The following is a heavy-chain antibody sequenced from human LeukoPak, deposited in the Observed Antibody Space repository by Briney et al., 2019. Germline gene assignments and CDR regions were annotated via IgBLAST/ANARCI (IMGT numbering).Heavy chain of an antibody. Sequence: ASVKVSCKASGYTFTGYYMHWVRQAPGQGLEWMGWVNPNSGGTNYAQKFQGRVTMTRDTSISTAYMELSRLRSDDTAVYYCARGLNYYYGMDVWGQGTTVTVSS. CDR1: GYTFTGYY. V-gene: IGHV1-2*02. CDR3: ARGLNYYYGMDV. CDR2: VNPNSGGT. J-gene: IGHJ6*02.